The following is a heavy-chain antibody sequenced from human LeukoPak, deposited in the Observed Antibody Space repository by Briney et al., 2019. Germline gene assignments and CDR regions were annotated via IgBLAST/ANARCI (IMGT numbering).Heavy chain of an antibody. V-gene: IGHV3-30-3*01. CDR1: GFTFSSYA. J-gene: IGHJ4*02. Sequence: GGSLRLSCAVSGFTFSSYAMHWVRQAPGKGLEWVAVISYDGSDKYYADSVKGPFTISRDNSKKTLYLQMNSLRAEDTAVYYCARTDCTSTSCAPHHYWGQGTLVTVSS. CDR3: ARTDCTSTSCAPHHY. CDR2: ISYDGSDK. D-gene: IGHD2-2*01.